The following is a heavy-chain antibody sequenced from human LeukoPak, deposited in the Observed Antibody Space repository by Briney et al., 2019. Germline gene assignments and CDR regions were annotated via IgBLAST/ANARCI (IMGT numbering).Heavy chain of an antibody. V-gene: IGHV4-59*10. CDR3: ARNSGSYYSLDY. CDR2: IYTSGST. D-gene: IGHD1-26*01. CDR1: GGSFSGYY. Sequence: SETLSLTCAVYGGSFSGYYWSWIRQPPGKGLEWIGRIYTSGSTNYNPSLKSRVTMSVDTSKNQFSLKLSSVTAADTAVYYCARNSGSYYSLDYWGQGTLVIVSS. J-gene: IGHJ4*02.